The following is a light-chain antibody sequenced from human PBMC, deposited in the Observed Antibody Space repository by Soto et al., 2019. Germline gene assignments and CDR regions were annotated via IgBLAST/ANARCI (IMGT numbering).Light chain of an antibody. CDR1: SSDVGGYNY. CDR2: DVS. CDR3: SSYTTSSPHVV. J-gene: IGLJ2*01. Sequence: QSVLTQPASVSGSPGQSITISCTGTSSDVGGYNYVSWYQQHPGKAPKLMIYDVSNRPSGVSNRFSGSKSGNTASLTISGLQAEDDADYYCSSYTTSSPHVVFCGGTKLTVL. V-gene: IGLV2-14*01.